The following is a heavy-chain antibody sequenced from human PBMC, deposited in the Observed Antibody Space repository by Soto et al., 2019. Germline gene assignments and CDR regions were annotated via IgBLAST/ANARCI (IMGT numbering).Heavy chain of an antibody. J-gene: IGHJ4*02. CDR2: IYYSGST. V-gene: IGHV4-59*01. CDR3: ATSSVYGDPLGR. CDR1: GGSISSYY. D-gene: IGHD4-17*01. Sequence: PSETLSLTCTVSGGSISSYYWSWIRQPPGKGLEWIGYIYYSGSTNYNPSLKSRVTISVDTSKNQFSLKLSSVTAADTAVYYCATSSVYGDPLGRWGQGTLVTVSS.